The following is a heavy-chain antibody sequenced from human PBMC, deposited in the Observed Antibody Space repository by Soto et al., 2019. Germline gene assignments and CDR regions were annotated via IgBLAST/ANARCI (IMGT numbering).Heavy chain of an antibody. V-gene: IGHV1-18*04. J-gene: IGHJ4*02. CDR3: ARDEGSHGFDS. CDR2: VSGYNGNT. D-gene: IGHD6-19*01. CDR1: GYTFTNYG. Sequence: QVQLVQSGAEVKKPGASVRVSCKASGYTFTNYGIRWVRQAPGQGLEWMGWVSGYNGNTTYAQKLRGRVTMTTDTSTSTAYMELRTLRSDDTAVYYCARDEGSHGFDSWGQGTLVTVSS.